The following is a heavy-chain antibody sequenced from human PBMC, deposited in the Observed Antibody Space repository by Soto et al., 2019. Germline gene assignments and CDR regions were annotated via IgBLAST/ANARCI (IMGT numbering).Heavy chain of an antibody. CDR1: GGSITSYY. CDR3: ARLDIVGGYYLDY. V-gene: IGHV4-59*01. D-gene: IGHD3-16*01. J-gene: IGHJ4*02. CDR2: IYYRGST. Sequence: PSETLSLTCTVSGGSITSYYWSWIRQPPGKGLEWIGYIYYRGSTNYNPSLKSRVTISVDRSKNQFSLMLTSVTAADTAVYFCARLDIVGGYYLDYWGQGTLVTV.